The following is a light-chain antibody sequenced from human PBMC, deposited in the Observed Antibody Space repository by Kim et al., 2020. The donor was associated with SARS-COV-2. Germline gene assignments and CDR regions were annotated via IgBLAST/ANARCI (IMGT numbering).Light chain of an antibody. CDR3: QKYNSAPWT. CDR2: AAS. J-gene: IGKJ1*01. Sequence: DIQMTQSPSSLSASVGDRVTITCRARQGISNYLAWYQQKPGKVPKLLIYAASTLQSGVPSRFSGSGSGTDFTLTISSLQPEDVATNYCQKYNSAPWTFGQGTKVEIK. CDR1: QGISNY. V-gene: IGKV1-27*01.